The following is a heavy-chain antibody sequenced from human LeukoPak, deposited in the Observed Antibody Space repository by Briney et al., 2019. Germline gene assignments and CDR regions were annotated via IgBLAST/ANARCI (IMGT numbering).Heavy chain of an antibody. V-gene: IGHV1-18*01. D-gene: IGHD5-12*01. CDR3: ARDWGYSGYVDFDY. CDR2: ISAYNGNT. Sequence: ASVKVSCKASGYTFTSYGISWVRQAPGQGLEWMGLISAYNGNTNYAQKLQGRVTMTTDTSTSTAYMELRSLRSDDTAVYYCARDWGYSGYVDFDYWGQGTLVTVSS. J-gene: IGHJ4*02. CDR1: GYTFTSYG.